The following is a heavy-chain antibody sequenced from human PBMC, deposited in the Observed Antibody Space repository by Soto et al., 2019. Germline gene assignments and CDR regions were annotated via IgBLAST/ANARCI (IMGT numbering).Heavy chain of an antibody. CDR1: GYTFVSYG. Sequence: QIQLVQSGAEVKKPGASVRVSCETSGYTFVSYGISWVRQDPGQGLEWMGWISPYNGNTNYAEKFKDRVTLTTDTSTDTAFLDLRSLTSDDTAGYFCAREQYYFDSSGYYAFWGQGTLVTVSS. D-gene: IGHD3-22*01. J-gene: IGHJ4*02. V-gene: IGHV1-18*04. CDR3: AREQYYFDSSGYYAF. CDR2: ISPYNGNT.